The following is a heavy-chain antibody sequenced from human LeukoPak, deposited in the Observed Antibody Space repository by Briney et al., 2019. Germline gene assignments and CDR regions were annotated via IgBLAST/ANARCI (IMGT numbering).Heavy chain of an antibody. D-gene: IGHD4-11*01. V-gene: IGHV4-39*01. CDR2: IYYSGST. CDR1: GGSISSSSYY. CDR3: ARAPMTTVTTPRYNYYYMDV. Sequence: SETLSLTCTVSGGSISSSSYYWGWIRQPPGKGLEWIGSIYYSGSTYYNPSLKSRVTISVDTSKNQFSLKLSSVTAADTAVYYCARAPMTTVTTPRYNYYYMDVWGKGTTVTVSS. J-gene: IGHJ6*03.